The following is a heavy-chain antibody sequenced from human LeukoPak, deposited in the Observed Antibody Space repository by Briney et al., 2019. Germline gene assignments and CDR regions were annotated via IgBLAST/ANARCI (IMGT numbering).Heavy chain of an antibody. J-gene: IGHJ4*02. D-gene: IGHD2-2*01. V-gene: IGHV5-51*01. CDR3: ARRGAPETLDY. Sequence: GESRVISCQGSGYSFTTYWIAWVRQMPGKGLEWMGIIYPGDFGTRYSPSFQGQVTFSADKSISTAYLQWSSLKASDTGMYYCARRGAPETLDYWGEGTRVPLSS. CDR2: IYPGDFGT. CDR1: GYSFTTYW.